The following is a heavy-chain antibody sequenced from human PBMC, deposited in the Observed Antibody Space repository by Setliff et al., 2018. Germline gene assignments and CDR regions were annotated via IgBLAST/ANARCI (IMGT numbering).Heavy chain of an antibody. CDR2: IYSSGST. CDR1: GGSISSGDYY. V-gene: IGHV4-30-4*08. D-gene: IGHD3-22*01. Sequence: PSETLSLTCTVSGGSISSGDYYWSWIRQPPGKGLEWSGYIYSSGSTYYNPSLKSRVSISVDTAKNQFSLKLSSVTAADTAVYYCARESRYYYDNLGTLDYWGQGTLVTVSS. J-gene: IGHJ4*02. CDR3: ARESRYYYDNLGTLDY.